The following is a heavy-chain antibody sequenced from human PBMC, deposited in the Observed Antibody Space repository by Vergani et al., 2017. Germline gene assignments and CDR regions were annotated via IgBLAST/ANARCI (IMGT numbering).Heavy chain of an antibody. Sequence: QMQLQESGPGLVKPSETLSLTCTVSGGSIRNSYSYWAWIRQPPGKGLEWIASIYDSGDNYSNPTLKSRVTISVDTSKNQFSLKMLSVTAADTAVYYCARLYNALDYWGPGTMVTISS. J-gene: IGHJ4*02. CDR3: ARLYNALDY. CDR2: IYDSGDN. CDR1: GGSIRNSYSY. D-gene: IGHD1-14*01. V-gene: IGHV4-39*01.